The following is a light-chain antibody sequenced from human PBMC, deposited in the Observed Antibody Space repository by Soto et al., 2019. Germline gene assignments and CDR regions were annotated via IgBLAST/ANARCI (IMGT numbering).Light chain of an antibody. Sequence: QFVLTQPPSVSGAPGQRVTISCTGSSDDIGAGYDVDWYQQLPGTAPKLLIYGNSNRPSGVPDRFSGSKSGTSASLAITGLQAEDEADYYCQSYDSSLSGYVVFGGGTKVTAL. CDR1: SDDIGAGYD. J-gene: IGLJ2*01. V-gene: IGLV1-40*01. CDR3: QSYDSSLSGYVV. CDR2: GNS.